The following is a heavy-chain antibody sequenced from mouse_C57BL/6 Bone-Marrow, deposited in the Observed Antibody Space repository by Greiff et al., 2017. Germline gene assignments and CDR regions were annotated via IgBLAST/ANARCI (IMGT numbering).Heavy chain of an antibody. CDR1: GFNITDDY. V-gene: IGHV14-4*01. D-gene: IGHD1-2*01. CDR3: STPTEGYCGGFGY. J-gene: IGHJ2*01. CDR2: IDPATGDT. Sequence: VQLQQSGAELVRPGASVTLSCTASGFNITDDYMHWVKQRPEHGLEWIGWIDPATGDTEYASKFPGQATITADTSSNTAYLPLMRLTTEDTAVYYGSTPTEGYCGGFGYWGQGTMLTVSA.